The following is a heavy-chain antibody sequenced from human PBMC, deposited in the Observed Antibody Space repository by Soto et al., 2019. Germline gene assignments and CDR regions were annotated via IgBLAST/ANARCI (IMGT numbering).Heavy chain of an antibody. Sequence: WVTRSLTWAVRGGSFSRYYWSWIRRPPGKGLEWIGEINHSGSTNYNPSLKSRVTISVDTSKNQFSLKLSSVTAADTAVYYCARSKAARACGGYYGIAAWRQGTTVT. J-gene: IGHJ6*02. CDR2: INHSGST. D-gene: IGHD6-6*01. CDR3: ARSKAARACGGYYGIAA. V-gene: IGHV4-34*01. CDR1: GGSFSRYY.